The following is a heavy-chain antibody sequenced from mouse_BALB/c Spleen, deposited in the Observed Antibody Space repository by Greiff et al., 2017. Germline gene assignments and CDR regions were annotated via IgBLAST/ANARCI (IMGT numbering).Heavy chain of an antibody. Sequence: DVKLVESGGGLVKPGGSLKLSCAASGFTFSDYYMYWVRQTPEKRLEWVATISDGGSYTYYPDSVKGRFTISRDNAKNNLYLQMSSLKSEDTAMYYCARDWGRGYFDVWGAGTTVTVSS. CDR2: ISDGGSYT. CDR1: GFTFSDYY. CDR3: ARDWGRGYFDV. V-gene: IGHV5-4*02. J-gene: IGHJ1*01.